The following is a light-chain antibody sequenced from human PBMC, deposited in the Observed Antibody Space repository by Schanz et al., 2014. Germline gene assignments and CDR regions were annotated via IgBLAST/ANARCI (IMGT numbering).Light chain of an antibody. Sequence: QSVLTQPRSMSGSPGQSVTISCTGTSGDVGEYNYVSWFQQYPGKAPKLMIYDVSTRPLGVPDRFSGSKSGITASLTISGLQAEDEADYYCSSYAGSNTIWLFGGGTKVTVL. V-gene: IGLV2-11*01. CDR2: DVS. CDR3: SSYAGSNTIWL. CDR1: SGDVGEYNY. J-gene: IGLJ3*02.